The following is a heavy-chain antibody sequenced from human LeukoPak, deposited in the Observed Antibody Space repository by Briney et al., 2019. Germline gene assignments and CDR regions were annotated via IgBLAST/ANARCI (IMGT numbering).Heavy chain of an antibody. D-gene: IGHD6-13*01. CDR2: ISGSGSST. J-gene: IGHJ4*02. Sequence: GGPLRLSCAASGFIFDNYVLTWVRQTPAKGLEWVAGISGSGSSTHCADAVNGRFTISRDNSKDTVYLQLSSLNSEDTAVYYCARSRKQQLVQNYFDSWGQGTLVTVSS. CDR3: ARSRKQQLVQNYFDS. V-gene: IGHV3-23*01. CDR1: GFIFDNYV.